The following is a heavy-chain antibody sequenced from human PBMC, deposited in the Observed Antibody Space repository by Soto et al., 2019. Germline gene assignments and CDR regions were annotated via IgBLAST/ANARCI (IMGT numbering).Heavy chain of an antibody. D-gene: IGHD1-26*01. CDR1: GGSITSSSYY. V-gene: IGHV4-39*01. CDR3: ATQEVGGSYVYTFDP. Sequence: QLHLRESGPGLVKPSETLSLTCTVSGGSITSSSYYWGWIRQPPGKGLEWIGSIYYSGSTYYNPSLKSRVTISVDTSKNQFSLKRSSVTAADTAVYYCATQEVGGSYVYTFDPWGQGTLVTVSS. CDR2: IYYSGST. J-gene: IGHJ5*02.